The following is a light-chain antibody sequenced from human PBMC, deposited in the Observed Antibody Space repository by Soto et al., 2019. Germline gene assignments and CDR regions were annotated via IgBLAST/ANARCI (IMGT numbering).Light chain of an antibody. J-gene: IGKJ1*01. Sequence: EIVLTQSPGTRSFSPWERATLSCVASQSVSSSYLAWYQQKPGQAPRLLIYGASSRATGIPDRFSGSGSGTDFTLTISRLEPEDFAVYYCQQYGSSPRTFSQGTKVDIK. CDR2: GAS. V-gene: IGKV3-20*01. CDR1: QSVSSSY. CDR3: QQYGSSPRT.